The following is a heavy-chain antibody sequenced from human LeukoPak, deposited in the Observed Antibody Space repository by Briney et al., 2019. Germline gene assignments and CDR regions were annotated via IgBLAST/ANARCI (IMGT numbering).Heavy chain of an antibody. Sequence: GASVKVSGKASGYTFTGYYMHWVRQAPGQGLEWKGWINPNSGGTNYAQKFQGRVTMTRDTSISTAYMELSRLRSDDTAVYYCARDLGISATRDYFDYWGQGTLVTVSS. V-gene: IGHV1-2*02. CDR1: GYTFTGYY. J-gene: IGHJ4*02. CDR2: INPNSGGT. CDR3: ARDLGISATRDYFDY.